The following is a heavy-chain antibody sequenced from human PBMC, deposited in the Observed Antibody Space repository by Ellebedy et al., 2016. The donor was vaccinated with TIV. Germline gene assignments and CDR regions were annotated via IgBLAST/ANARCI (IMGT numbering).Heavy chain of an antibody. V-gene: IGHV3-33*08. CDR1: GFTFSRYA. D-gene: IGHD6-19*01. J-gene: IGHJ6*04. CDR3: ARARGWYGSDGMDV. CDR2: IWDDGTNK. Sequence: GESLKISCSASGFTFSRYAMNWVRQVPGKGLEWVAVIWDDGTNKYYADSVKGRFSISRDNSKNTLYLEMNSLRAEDTAVYYCARARGWYGSDGMDVWGEGTTVTVSS.